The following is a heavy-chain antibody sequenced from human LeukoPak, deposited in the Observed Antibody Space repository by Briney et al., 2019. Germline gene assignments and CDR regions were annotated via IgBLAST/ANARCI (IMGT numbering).Heavy chain of an antibody. CDR2: ISYDGSNK. CDR3: AKDLFAGYSSSTYSCYFYGMDV. V-gene: IGHV3-30*18. Sequence: GTSLRLSCAASGFSFSRYGMHWVRQAPGKGLESVAVISYDGSNKYYADSVRGRFTISRDTSKNTLYLQMSSLRGEDTAVYYCAKDLFAGYSSSTYSCYFYGMDVWGQGTTVTVSS. D-gene: IGHD6-13*01. J-gene: IGHJ6*02. CDR1: GFSFSRYG.